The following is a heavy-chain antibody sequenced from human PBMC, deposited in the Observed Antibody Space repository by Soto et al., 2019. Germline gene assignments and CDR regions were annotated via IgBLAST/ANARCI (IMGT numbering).Heavy chain of an antibody. CDR3: AQRRGLAKYYYDSSGSNWFDP. J-gene: IGHJ5*02. D-gene: IGHD3-22*01. Sequence: SGPTLVNPTQTLTLTCTFSGFSLSTSGVGVGWIRQPPGKALEWLALIYWNDDKRYSPSLKSRLTITKDTSKNQVVLTMTNMDPVDKATYYCAQRRGLAKYYYDSSGSNWFDPWGQGTLVTVSS. V-gene: IGHV2-5*01. CDR2: IYWNDDK. CDR1: GFSLSTSGVG.